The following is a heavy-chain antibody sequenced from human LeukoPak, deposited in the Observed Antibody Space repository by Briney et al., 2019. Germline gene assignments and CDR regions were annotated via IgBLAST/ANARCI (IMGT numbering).Heavy chain of an antibody. J-gene: IGHJ6*03. CDR1: GGSISSGGYY. Sequence: SQTLSLTCTVSGGSISSGGYYWSWIRQHPGKGLEWIGYIYYSGSTYYNPSLKSRVTISVDTSKNQFSLKLSSVTAADTAVYYCARVGELVPAALYYYYYYMDVWGKGTTVTVSS. V-gene: IGHV4-31*03. CDR3: ARVGELVPAALYYYYYYMDV. D-gene: IGHD2-2*01. CDR2: IYYSGST.